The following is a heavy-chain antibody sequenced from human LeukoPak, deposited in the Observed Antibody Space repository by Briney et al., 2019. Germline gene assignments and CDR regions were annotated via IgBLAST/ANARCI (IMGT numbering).Heavy chain of an antibody. J-gene: IGHJ4*02. D-gene: IGHD6-19*01. CDR2: IYTSGST. CDR3: ARVSRSAVAGTLILDY. V-gene: IGHV4-4*07. CDR1: GGSISSYY. Sequence: ASETLSLTCTVSGGSISSYYWSWIRQPAGKGLEWIGRIYTSGSTNYNPSLKSRVTMSVDTSKNQFSLKLSSVTAADTAVYYYARVSRSAVAGTLILDYWGQGTLVTVSS.